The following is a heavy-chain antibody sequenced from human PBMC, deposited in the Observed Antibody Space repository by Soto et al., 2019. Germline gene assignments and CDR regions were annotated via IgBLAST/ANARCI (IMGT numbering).Heavy chain of an antibody. CDR3: ARSAYYGSGKYAGFDA. Sequence: QITLKESGPALVRPSQTLNLTRNFSGFSLTSSGMAVGWIRQPPGKGLEWLSLIYWDDDKRYSPSLKNRLVVSKDTSKNQVVLTLTSVDPVDTATYYCARSAYYGSGKYAGFDAWGQGTMVTVSS. V-gene: IGHV2-5*02. CDR2: IYWDDDK. D-gene: IGHD3-10*01. J-gene: IGHJ3*01. CDR1: GFSLTSSGMA.